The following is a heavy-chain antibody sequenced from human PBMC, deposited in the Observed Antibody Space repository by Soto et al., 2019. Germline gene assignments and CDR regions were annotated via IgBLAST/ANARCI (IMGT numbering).Heavy chain of an antibody. D-gene: IGHD3-10*02. CDR2: IIPIFGTE. V-gene: IGHV1-69*13. J-gene: IGHJ6*02. Sequence: ASVNVSCKASGGTFSSYAISWVRQAPGQGLEWMGGIIPIFGTENYAQKFQGRVTITAGESTSTAYMELSSLRSEDTAVYYCASRVRGEAYYYYGMDVWGQGTTVTVSS. CDR1: GGTFSSYA. CDR3: ASRVRGEAYYYYGMDV.